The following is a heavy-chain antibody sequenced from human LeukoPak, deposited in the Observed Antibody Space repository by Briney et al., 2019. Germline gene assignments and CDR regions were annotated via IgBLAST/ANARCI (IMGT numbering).Heavy chain of an antibody. D-gene: IGHD6-19*01. CDR1: GYTFTSYY. V-gene: IGHV1-8*01. CDR3: ARGESYSSGQDY. Sequence: ASVKVSCKASGYTFTSYYINWVRQATGQGLEWMGWMDPNSCNTGYAQKFQGRVTMNRNTPISTAYMELSSLRSEDTAVYYCARGESYSSGQDYWGQGTLVTVSS. CDR2: MDPNSCNT. J-gene: IGHJ4*02.